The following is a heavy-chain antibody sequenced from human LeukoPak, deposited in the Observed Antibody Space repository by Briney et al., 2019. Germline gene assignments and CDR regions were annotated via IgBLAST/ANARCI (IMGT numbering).Heavy chain of an antibody. J-gene: IGHJ6*02. CDR2: TYYRSKWYN. Sequence: SQTLSLTCAISGDSVSSNSDAWNWIRQSPSRGLEWLGRTYYRSKWYNDYAASVKSRITINPDTSKNQFSLQLSSVTAADTAVYYCARDNPVYYYYYGMDVWGQGTTVTVSS. V-gene: IGHV6-1*01. CDR3: ARDNPVYYYYYGMDV. CDR1: GDSVSSNSDA.